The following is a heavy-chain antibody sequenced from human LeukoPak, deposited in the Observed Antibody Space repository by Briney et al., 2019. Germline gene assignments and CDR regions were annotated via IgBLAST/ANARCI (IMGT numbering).Heavy chain of an antibody. D-gene: IGHD6-13*01. CDR3: ARGPSYTSSWSYGAFDP. J-gene: IGHJ5*02. Sequence: SETLSLTCTVSGGSISSYYWSWIRQPAGKGLEWIGRIYTSGSTNYNPSLKSRVTMSVDTSKNQLSLKLSSVTAADTAVYYCARGPSYTSSWSYGAFDPWGQGTLVTVSS. V-gene: IGHV4-4*07. CDR2: IYTSGST. CDR1: GGSISSYY.